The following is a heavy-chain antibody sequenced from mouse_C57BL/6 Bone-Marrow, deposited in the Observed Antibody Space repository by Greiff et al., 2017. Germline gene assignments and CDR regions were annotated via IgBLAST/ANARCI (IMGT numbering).Heavy chain of an antibody. CDR2: IWGVGST. J-gene: IGHJ4*01. V-gene: IGHV2-6*01. Sequence: VKLMEPGPGLVAPSQSLSITCTVSGFSLTSYGVDWVSQSPGKGLEWLGVIWGVGSTNYNSALKSRLSISKDNSKSPVFLKMNSLQTDDTAMYYCASNGYYGCCAMDYWGQGTSVTVSS. CDR3: ASNGYYGCCAMDY. D-gene: IGHD2-3*01. CDR1: GFSLTSYG.